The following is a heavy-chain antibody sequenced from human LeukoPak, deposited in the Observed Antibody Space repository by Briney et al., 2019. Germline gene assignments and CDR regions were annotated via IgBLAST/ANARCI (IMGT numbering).Heavy chain of an antibody. CDR3: AILEGYCSSTSCYTWFDP. J-gene: IGHJ5*02. CDR2: FDPEDGET. CDR1: GYTLTELS. V-gene: IGHV1-24*01. Sequence: ASVKVSCKVSGYTLTELSMHWVRQAPGKGLEWMGGFDPEDGETIYAQKFQGRVTMTVDTSTDTAYMELSSLRSEDTAVYYCAILEGYCSSTSCYTWFDPWGQGTLVTVSS. D-gene: IGHD2-2*02.